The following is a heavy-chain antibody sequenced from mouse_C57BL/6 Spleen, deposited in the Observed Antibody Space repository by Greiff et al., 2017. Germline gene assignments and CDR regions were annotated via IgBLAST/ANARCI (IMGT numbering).Heavy chain of an antibody. CDR3: ARGDTTVVWPGYAMDY. D-gene: IGHD1-1*01. CDR1: GYAFSSYW. CDR2: IYPGDGDT. Sequence: VKVVESGAELVKPGASVKISCKASGYAFSSYWMNWVKQRPGKGLEWIGQIYPGDGDTNYNGKFKGKATLTADKSSSTAYMQLSSLTSEDSAVYFCARGDTTVVWPGYAMDYWGQGTSVTVSS. V-gene: IGHV1-80*01. J-gene: IGHJ4*01.